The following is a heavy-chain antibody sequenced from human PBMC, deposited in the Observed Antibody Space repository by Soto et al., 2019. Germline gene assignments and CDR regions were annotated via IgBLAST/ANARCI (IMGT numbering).Heavy chain of an antibody. D-gene: IGHD3-22*01. Sequence: QVQLVQSGAEVKKPGSSVKVSCKASGGTFNSYAISWVRQAPGQGLEWMGGIIPIFGTADYAQKFQGRVTITAVESTSTAYMELSSLRSEETAVYYCASHYDSGGYYYRGLDYWGQGTLVTVSS. J-gene: IGHJ4*02. CDR3: ASHYDSGGYYYRGLDY. V-gene: IGHV1-69*12. CDR2: IIPIFGTA. CDR1: GGTFNSYA.